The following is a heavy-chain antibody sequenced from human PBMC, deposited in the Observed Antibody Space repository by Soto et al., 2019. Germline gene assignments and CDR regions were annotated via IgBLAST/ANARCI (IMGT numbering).Heavy chain of an antibody. D-gene: IGHD6-19*01. CDR2: SSDGGGST. CDR3: AKQSYSSGGYYFDY. V-gene: IGHV3-23*01. J-gene: IGHJ4*02. Sequence: GSLRLSCAASGFSFSSDAMSWVRQAPGKGLEGVSGSSDGGGSTNYADSLRGRFTIARDRSKNTLYLHMHSPRAEDTPVFYCAKQSYSSGGYYFDYWGQGALVTVSS. CDR1: GFSFSSDA.